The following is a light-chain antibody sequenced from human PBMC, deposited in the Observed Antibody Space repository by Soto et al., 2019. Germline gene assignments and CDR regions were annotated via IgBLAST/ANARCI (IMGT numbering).Light chain of an antibody. CDR1: SSDVGGYNF. CDR3: SSYRSRNIIA. V-gene: IGLV2-14*01. CDR2: EVS. J-gene: IGLJ1*01. Sequence: QSVLTQPASVSGSPGQSITISCTATSSDVGGYNFVSWYQQHPGKAPKLMISEVSNRPSGISDRFSGSKSGNTAALTISGLESEDEADYYCSSYRSRNIIAFGTGTKLTVL.